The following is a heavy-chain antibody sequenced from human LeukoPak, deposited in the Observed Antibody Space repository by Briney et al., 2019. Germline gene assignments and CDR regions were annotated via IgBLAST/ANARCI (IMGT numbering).Heavy chain of an antibody. CDR2: ISAYNGNT. Sequence: ASVKVSCKASGYTFTSYGISWVRQAPGQGLEWMGWISAYNGNTNYAQKLQGRVTMTTDTSTSTAYMELRSLRSDDTAVYYCARERRDCSGGSCYRYYYGMDVWGQGTTVTVSS. J-gene: IGHJ6*02. CDR1: GYTFTSYG. D-gene: IGHD2-15*01. V-gene: IGHV1-18*01. CDR3: ARERRDCSGGSCYRYYYGMDV.